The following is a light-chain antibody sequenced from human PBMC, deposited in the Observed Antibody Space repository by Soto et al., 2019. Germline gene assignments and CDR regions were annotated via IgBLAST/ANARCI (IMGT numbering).Light chain of an antibody. CDR3: QQYHFWWT. Sequence: EIVMTQSPATLSMSPGERATLSCRASQSVSNNFAWYQQKPGQAPRLLIYGASTRATGVPARFSGGGSETEFTLTISSLQSEDSAVYYCQQYHFWWTFGLGTKVEIK. J-gene: IGKJ1*01. CDR2: GAS. V-gene: IGKV3-15*01. CDR1: QSVSNN.